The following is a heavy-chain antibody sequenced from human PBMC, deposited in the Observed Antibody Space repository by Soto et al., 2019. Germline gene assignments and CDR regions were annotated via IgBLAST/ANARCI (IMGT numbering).Heavy chain of an antibody. D-gene: IGHD2-15*01. CDR2: IYYSGST. Sequence: SETLSLTCTVSGGSISSGGYYWSWIRQHPGKGLEWIGYIYYSGSTYYNPSLKSRVTISVDTSKNQFSLKLSSVTAADTAVYYCARVIVVVVAAQLRFDPWGQGTMVTVSS. V-gene: IGHV4-31*03. J-gene: IGHJ5*02. CDR1: GGSISSGGYY. CDR3: ARVIVVVVAAQLRFDP.